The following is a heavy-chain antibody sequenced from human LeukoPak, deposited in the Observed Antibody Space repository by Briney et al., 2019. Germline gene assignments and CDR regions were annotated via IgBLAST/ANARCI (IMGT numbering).Heavy chain of an antibody. Sequence: ASVKVSCKASGYTFTVYYMHWGRQAPGQGLEWMGWINPNSGGTNYAQKFQGRVTMTRDTSISTANMELSGLRSDDTALYYCARDRGSPYYYDYWGQGTLVTVSS. J-gene: IGHJ4*02. D-gene: IGHD3-16*01. CDR1: GYTFTVYY. V-gene: IGHV1-2*02. CDR2: INPNSGGT. CDR3: ARDRGSPYYYDY.